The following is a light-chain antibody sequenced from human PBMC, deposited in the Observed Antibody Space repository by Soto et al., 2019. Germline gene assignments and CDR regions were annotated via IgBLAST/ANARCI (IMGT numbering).Light chain of an antibody. CDR1: QRIGPY. J-gene: IGKJ1*01. Sequence: DIQVTQSPSSLSASVGDSVTITCRASQRIGPYVNWYQQKPGKAPKLLISAATNLEDGVPSRFGGSGSGTNFSLSVSNLXPEDCATYYCQQSYRFPLWTFGQGTKVDTK. V-gene: IGKV1-39*01. CDR3: QQSYRFPLWT. CDR2: AAT.